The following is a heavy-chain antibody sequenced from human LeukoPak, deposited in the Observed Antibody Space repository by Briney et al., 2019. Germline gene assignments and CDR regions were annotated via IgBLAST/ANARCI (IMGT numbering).Heavy chain of an antibody. Sequence: PGGSLRLSCAASGFTFSSYSMSWVRQAPGKGLEWVSDIERGGATYYADSVKGRFTISRDTFKNILFLQMNSLTAEDTALYFCGRGGYDMDVWGQGTTVTVSS. D-gene: IGHD2-2*01. CDR1: GFTFSSYS. J-gene: IGHJ6*02. CDR2: IERGGAT. V-gene: IGHV3-66*01. CDR3: GRGGYDMDV.